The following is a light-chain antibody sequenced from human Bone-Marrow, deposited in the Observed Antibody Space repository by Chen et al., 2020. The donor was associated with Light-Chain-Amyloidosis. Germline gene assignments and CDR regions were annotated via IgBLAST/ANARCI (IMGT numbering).Light chain of an antibody. CDR3: QQYDNWKT. J-gene: IGKJ1*01. V-gene: IGKV3-15*01. CDR1: QSINNK. CDR2: GAS. Sequence: EIVMTQSPAPLSLSPGERVTLSCRASQSINNKLSWYQQKPGQAPRRLIYGASTRSTGIPARFSGSGSGTEFTLTISSVQPEDFAVYYCQQYDNWKTFGQGTNVEIK.